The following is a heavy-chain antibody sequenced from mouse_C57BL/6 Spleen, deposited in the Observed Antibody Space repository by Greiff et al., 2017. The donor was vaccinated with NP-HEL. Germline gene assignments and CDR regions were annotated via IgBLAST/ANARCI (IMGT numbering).Heavy chain of an antibody. Sequence: VQLKQSGGGLVKPGGSLKLSCAASGFTFSDYGMHWVRQAPEKGLEWVAYISSGSSTIYYADTVKGRFTISRDNANNTLFLEMTRLRSEDAAMYYCARGGHYDYWYFGVWGTGTTVTVSS. CDR1: GFTFSDYG. CDR2: ISSGSSTI. V-gene: IGHV5-17*01. J-gene: IGHJ1*03. D-gene: IGHD2-4*01. CDR3: ARGGHYDYWYFGV.